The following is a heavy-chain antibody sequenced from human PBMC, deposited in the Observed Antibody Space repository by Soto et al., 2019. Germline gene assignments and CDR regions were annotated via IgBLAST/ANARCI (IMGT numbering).Heavy chain of an antibody. V-gene: IGHV4-39*01. CDR2: VYYSGST. D-gene: IGHD3-3*01. J-gene: IGHJ4*02. Sequence: SETLSLTCTVSGVSISGSTYYWGWIRQPPGKGLEWIGSVYYSGSTYYNPSLRSRVTISVDTSKNQFSLKLSSVSAADTAVYYCATQIWSGFYTRTEYYFDYWGQGTLVTVSS. CDR1: GVSISGSTYY. CDR3: ATQIWSGFYTRTEYYFDY.